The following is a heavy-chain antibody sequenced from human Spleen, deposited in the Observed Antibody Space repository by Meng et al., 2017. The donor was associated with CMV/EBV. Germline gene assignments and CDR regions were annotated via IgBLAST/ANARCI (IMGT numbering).Heavy chain of an antibody. D-gene: IGHD2-15*01. CDR3: ASGTPGRSYCDY. Sequence: QVHLPQAGPEVKKPGASVRFSCKASGYTFGIYGFCWVRQAPGQGLEWMGWFVNYVDTYPAPKFQGRVTMTTDTHTNTAFMELRSLTSDDTAVYYCASGTPGRSYCDYWGQGTLVTVSS. CDR1: GYTFGIYG. J-gene: IGHJ4*02. V-gene: IGHV1-18*01. CDR2: FVNYVDT.